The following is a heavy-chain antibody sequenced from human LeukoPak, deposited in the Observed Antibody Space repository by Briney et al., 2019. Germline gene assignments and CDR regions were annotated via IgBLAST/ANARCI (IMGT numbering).Heavy chain of an antibody. D-gene: IGHD6-19*01. CDR3: ARESVAAGTRYFDF. Sequence: PSETLSLTCSVFGGSISSYYWTWIRQPAGKGLEWIGCIQISENNNYNPSLKSRVTLSLDTSKNQFSLKLTSVTTADTATYYCARESVAAGTRYFDFWGKGTLVTVSS. V-gene: IGHV4-4*07. CDR2: IQISENN. J-gene: IGHJ4*02. CDR1: GGSISSYY.